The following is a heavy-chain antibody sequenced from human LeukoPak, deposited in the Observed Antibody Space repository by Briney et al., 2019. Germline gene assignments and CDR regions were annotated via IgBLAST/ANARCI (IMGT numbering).Heavy chain of an antibody. CDR3: ARAPQAGYGDY. V-gene: IGHV4-59*01. CDR1: GXSISTYY. D-gene: IGHD5-12*01. J-gene: IGHJ4*02. Sequence: PSETLSLTCIVSGXSISTYYWSWIRQPPGKGLEWIGYIYYSGSTNYNPSLKSRVTISVDTSKNQFSLKLSSVTAADTAVYYCARAPQAGYGDYWGQGTLVTVSS. CDR2: IYYSGST.